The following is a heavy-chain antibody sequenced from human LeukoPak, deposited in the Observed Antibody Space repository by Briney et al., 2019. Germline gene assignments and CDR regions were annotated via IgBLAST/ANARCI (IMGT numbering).Heavy chain of an antibody. J-gene: IGHJ3*02. CDR2: IRSSGSPI. D-gene: IGHD3-22*01. CDR3: ARSEVNTFDI. V-gene: IGHV3-48*03. CDR1: AFTFSSYE. Sequence: GGSLRLSCVASAFTFSSYEMNWVRQAPGKGLEWISHIRSSGSPIYYADSVKGRFTISRDKAKNSLYLQMNSLRAEDTAVYYCARSEVNTFDIWGQGTVVTVSS.